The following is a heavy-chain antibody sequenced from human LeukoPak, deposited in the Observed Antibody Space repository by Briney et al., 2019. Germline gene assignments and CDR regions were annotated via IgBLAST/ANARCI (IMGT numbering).Heavy chain of an antibody. CDR2: INHSGST. CDR3: AREEVVPAAAGYYGMDV. Sequence: SETLSLTCAVYGGSFSGYYWSWIRQPPGKGLGWIGEINHSGSTNYNPSLKSRVTMSVDTSKNQFSLKLSSVTAADTAVYYCAREEVVPAAAGYYGMDVWGQGTTVTVSS. D-gene: IGHD2-2*01. CDR1: GGSFSGYY. V-gene: IGHV4-34*01. J-gene: IGHJ6*02.